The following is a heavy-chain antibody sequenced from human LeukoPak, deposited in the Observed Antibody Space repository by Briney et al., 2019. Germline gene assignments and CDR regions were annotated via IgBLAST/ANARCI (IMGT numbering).Heavy chain of an antibody. CDR1: GFTFSDAW. CDR3: ATGWGGFDY. D-gene: IGHD3-10*01. J-gene: IGHJ4*02. V-gene: IGHV3-15*01. CDR2: IKSKTDGGTT. Sequence: PGGSLRLSCAAPGFTFSDAWMSWVRQAPGKGLEWVGLIKSKTDGGTTDYAAPVKGRFTISRDDSKNMLYLQMNSLKTEDTAVYFCATGWGGFDYWGQGTLVTVSS.